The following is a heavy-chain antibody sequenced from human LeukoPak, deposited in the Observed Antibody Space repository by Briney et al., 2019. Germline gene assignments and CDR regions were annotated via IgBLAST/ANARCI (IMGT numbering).Heavy chain of an antibody. CDR3: ARVGQPYYYGSGIYYTGY. D-gene: IGHD3-10*01. CDR2: ISSGGSII. V-gene: IGHV3-48*03. CDR1: GFTFSNYD. J-gene: IGHJ4*02. Sequence: GGSLRLSCAASGFTFSNYDMHWVRQAPGKGLQWLSYISSGGSIIYYADSVEGRFTISRDNAKSSLFLQMNSLRAEDTAVYYCARVGQPYYYGSGIYYTGYWGQGTLVTVSS.